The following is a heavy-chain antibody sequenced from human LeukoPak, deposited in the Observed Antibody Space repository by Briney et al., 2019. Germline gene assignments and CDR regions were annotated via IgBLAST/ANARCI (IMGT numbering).Heavy chain of an antibody. D-gene: IGHD3-9*01. CDR1: GDSISSGSYY. CDR2: INHSGST. CDR3: ARGGGLRYFDWFTP. J-gene: IGHJ5*02. V-gene: IGHV4-39*07. Sequence: SETLSLTCTVSGDSISSGSYYWSWIRQPPGKGLEWIGEINHSGSTNYNPSLKSRVTISVDTSKNQFSLKLSSVTAADTAVYYCARGGGLRYFDWFTPWGQGTLVTVSS.